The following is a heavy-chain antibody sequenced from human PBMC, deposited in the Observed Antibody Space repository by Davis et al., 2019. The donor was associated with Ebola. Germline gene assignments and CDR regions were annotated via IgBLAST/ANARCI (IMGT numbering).Heavy chain of an antibody. CDR3: AREGYRDYYYYGMDV. V-gene: IGHV3-23*01. D-gene: IGHD2-2*02. J-gene: IGHJ6*02. Sequence: PGGSLRLSCAASGSIFSSYWMTWVRQAPGKGLEWVSAISGSGGSTYYADSVKGRFTISRDNSKNTLYLQMNSLRAEDTAVYYCAREGYRDYYYYGMDVWGQGTTVTVSS. CDR2: ISGSGGST. CDR1: GSIFSSYW.